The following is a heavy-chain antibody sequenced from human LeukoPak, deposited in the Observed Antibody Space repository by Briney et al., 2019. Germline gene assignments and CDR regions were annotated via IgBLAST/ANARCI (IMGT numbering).Heavy chain of an antibody. CDR2: IYHSGTP. CDR3: ARDNIPVAGTGLSWFDP. J-gene: IGHJ5*02. D-gene: IGHD6-13*01. CDR1: GGALSSGGYY. V-gene: IGHV4-30-2*01. Sequence: PSQTLSLTCTVSGGALSSGGYYWTCIRQPPGKGLEWIGNIYHSGTPYYNPSLKSRVTLSVDRSKNQFSLKMTSVTAADTAVYYCARDNIPVAGTGLSWFDPWGQGTLVTVSS.